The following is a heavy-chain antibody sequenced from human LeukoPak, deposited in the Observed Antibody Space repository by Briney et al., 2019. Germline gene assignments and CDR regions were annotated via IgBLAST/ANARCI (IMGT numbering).Heavy chain of an antibody. D-gene: IGHD6-19*01. Sequence: GGSLRLSCAASGFTFSSYEMNWVRQAPGKGLEWVSYISSSGSTIYYADSVKGRFTISRDNAKNSLYLQMNSLRAEDTAVYYCARASPISSGWPNFDYWGQGTLVTVSS. CDR2: ISSSGSTI. CDR3: ARASPISSGWPNFDY. V-gene: IGHV3-48*03. CDR1: GFTFSSYE. J-gene: IGHJ4*02.